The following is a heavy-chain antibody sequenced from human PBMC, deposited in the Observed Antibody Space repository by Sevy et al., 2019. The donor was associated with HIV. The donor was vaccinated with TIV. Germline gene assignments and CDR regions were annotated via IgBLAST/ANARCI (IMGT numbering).Heavy chain of an antibody. Sequence: GGSLRLSCTASGFTFGEYSMSWFRQAPGKGLEWVSFIRSEVYGGTTEYAASEKGRFTIARDDSKSIAYLQMSSLKTEETAVYYCTRRRRVYADYGVDYWGQGTLVTVSS. V-gene: IGHV3-49*03. CDR2: IRSEVYGGTT. D-gene: IGHD4-17*01. CDR1: GFTFGEYS. J-gene: IGHJ4*02. CDR3: TRRRRVYADYGVDY.